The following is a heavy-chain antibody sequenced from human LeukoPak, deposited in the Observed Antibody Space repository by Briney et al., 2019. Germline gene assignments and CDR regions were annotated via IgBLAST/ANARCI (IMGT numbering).Heavy chain of an antibody. V-gene: IGHV3-48*02. J-gene: IGHJ4*02. CDR2: INHNAETI. CDR3: ARDSDWAFDN. D-gene: IGHD2-21*02. Sequence: PGGSLRLSCAASGFTFSSYVMSWIRQAPGKGLEWVSYINHNAETIYYADSVKGRFTISRDNAKNVLYLRMNRLRDGDTAVYFCARDSDWAFDNWGQGTLVTVSS. CDR1: GFTFSSYV.